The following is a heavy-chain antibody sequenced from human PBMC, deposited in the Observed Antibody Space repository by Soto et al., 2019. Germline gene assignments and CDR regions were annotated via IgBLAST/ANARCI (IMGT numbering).Heavy chain of an antibody. Sequence: QVQLVQSGAEEKKPGASVKVSCKASGYTFTNYAMHWVRQAPGQRLEWMGWINAGNGNTKYSQKFQGRVTSTRETAASTAYMELSSLRSEDTAVYYCARVSGYYLPDYWGQGTLVTVSS. J-gene: IGHJ4*02. CDR1: GYTFTNYA. CDR2: INAGNGNT. CDR3: ARVSGYYLPDY. D-gene: IGHD5-12*01. V-gene: IGHV1-3*05.